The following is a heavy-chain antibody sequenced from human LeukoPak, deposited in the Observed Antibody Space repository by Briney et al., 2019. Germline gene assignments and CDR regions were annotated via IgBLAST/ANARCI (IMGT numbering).Heavy chain of an antibody. CDR2: IYYSGST. CDR3: ARLGIGVVPSAMLGDYYFDY. V-gene: IGHV4-59*08. Sequence: SETLSLTGTVSGGAISSYYWSWIRQPPGKGLEWIGYIYYSGSTKYNPSPKSRVTISVDTSKSQFSLKLTSVTAADTAAHYCARLGIGVVPSAMLGDYYFDYWGQGTLVTVSS. CDR1: GGAISSYY. J-gene: IGHJ4*02. D-gene: IGHD2-2*01.